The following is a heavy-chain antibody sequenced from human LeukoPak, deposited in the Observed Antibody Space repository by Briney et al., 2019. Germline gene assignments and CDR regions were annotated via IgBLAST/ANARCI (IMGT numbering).Heavy chain of an antibody. Sequence: NPSETLSLTCTVSGGSISSYYWSWTRQPPGKGLEWIGYIYYSGSTNYNPSLKSRVTISVDTSKNQFSLKLSSVTAADTAVYYCARHGKYGDNWFDPWGQGTLVTVSS. J-gene: IGHJ5*02. CDR2: IYYSGST. CDR3: ARHGKYGDNWFDP. D-gene: IGHD4-17*01. V-gene: IGHV4-59*08. CDR1: GGSISSYY.